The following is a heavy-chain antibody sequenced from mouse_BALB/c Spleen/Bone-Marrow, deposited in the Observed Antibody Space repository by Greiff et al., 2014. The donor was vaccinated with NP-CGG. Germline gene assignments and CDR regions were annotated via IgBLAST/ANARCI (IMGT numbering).Heavy chain of an antibody. J-gene: IGHJ3*01. CDR3: ARQESIYDGYYGGFTY. Sequence: DVQLVESGGGLVKPGGSLKLSCAASGFTFSSFAMSWVRQTPEKRLEWVATISSGGGYTYYPDSVKGRFTISGDNAKNSLYLQMSSLRSEDTAMYYCARQESIYDGYYGGFTYWGQGTLVTVSA. D-gene: IGHD2-3*01. CDR2: ISSGGGYT. CDR1: GFTFSSFA. V-gene: IGHV5-9-3*01.